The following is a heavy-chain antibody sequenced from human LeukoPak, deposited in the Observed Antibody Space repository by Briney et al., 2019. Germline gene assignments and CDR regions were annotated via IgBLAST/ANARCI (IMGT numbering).Heavy chain of an antibody. D-gene: IGHD6-13*01. J-gene: IGHJ4*02. CDR1: GFTFDDYA. CDR3: AKDSHVLAAAGPRFDY. CDR2: ISWNSGSI. Sequence: PGGSLRLSCAASGFTFDDYAMHWVRQAPGKGLEWVSGISWNSGSIGYADSVKGRFTISRDNAKNSLYLQMNSLRAEDTALYYCAKDSHVLAAAGPRFDYWGQGTLVTVSS. V-gene: IGHV3-9*01.